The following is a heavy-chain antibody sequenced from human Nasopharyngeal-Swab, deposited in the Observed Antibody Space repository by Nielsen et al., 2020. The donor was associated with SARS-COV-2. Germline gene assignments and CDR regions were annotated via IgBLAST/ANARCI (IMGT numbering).Heavy chain of an antibody. J-gene: IGHJ6*02. D-gene: IGHD3-22*01. CDR2: INPSGGST. CDR1: GYTFTSYY. V-gene: IGHV1-46*01. CDR3: ARDKSMIVVVITTHPYGMDV. Sequence: VKVSCKASGYTFTSYYMHWVRQAPGQGLEWMGLINPSGGSTSYAQKFQGRVTMTRDTSTSTVYMELSSLRSEDTAVYYCARDKSMIVVVITTHPYGMDVWGQGTTVTVSS.